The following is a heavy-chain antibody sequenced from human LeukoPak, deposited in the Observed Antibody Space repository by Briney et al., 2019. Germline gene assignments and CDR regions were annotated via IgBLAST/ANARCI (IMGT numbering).Heavy chain of an antibody. CDR1: GGSISSYY. J-gene: IGHJ6*02. D-gene: IGHD3-10*01. Sequence: SETLSLTCTVSGGSISSYYWSWIRQPPGKGLEWIGYMYNSGSTNYNPSLKSRVSISVDMSKNQFSLKLSSVTAADTAVYYCARTMVRKYYHGLDVWGQGTTVTVSS. CDR2: MYNSGST. CDR3: ARTMVRKYYHGLDV. V-gene: IGHV4-59*01.